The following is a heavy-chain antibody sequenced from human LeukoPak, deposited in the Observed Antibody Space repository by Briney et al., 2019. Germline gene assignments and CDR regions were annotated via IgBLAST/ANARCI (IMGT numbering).Heavy chain of an antibody. D-gene: IGHD7-27*01. J-gene: IGHJ4*02. V-gene: IGHV3-21*01. CDR2: ISSSSSYI. CDR1: GFTFSSYS. CDR3: AREGGTGEALDY. Sequence: PGGSLRLSCAASGFTFSSYSMNWVRQAPGKGLEWVSSISSSSSYIYYADSVKGRFTISRDNAKNSLYLQMNSLRAEDTAVYYCAREGGTGEALDYWGQGTLVTVSS.